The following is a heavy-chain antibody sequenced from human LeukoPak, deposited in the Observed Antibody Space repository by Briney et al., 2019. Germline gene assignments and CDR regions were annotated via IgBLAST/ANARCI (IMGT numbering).Heavy chain of an antibody. J-gene: IGHJ4*02. D-gene: IGHD3-16*02. V-gene: IGHV1-18*01. CDR2: ISAYNGNT. CDR1: GYTFTSYG. Sequence: ASVKVSCKASGYTFTSYGISWVRQAPGQGLEWMGWISAYNGNTNYAQKLQGRVTMTTDTSTSTAYMELRSLRSDGTAVYYCARSGAYYDYVWGSYRTPTNFDYWGQGTLVTVSS. CDR3: ARSGAYYDYVWGSYRTPTNFDY.